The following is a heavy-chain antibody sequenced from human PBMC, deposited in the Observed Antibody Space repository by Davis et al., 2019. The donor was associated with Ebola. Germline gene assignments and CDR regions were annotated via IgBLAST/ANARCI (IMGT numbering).Heavy chain of an antibody. CDR3: ARRPSGGDVDY. J-gene: IGHJ4*02. CDR2: IYYSWST. CDR1: GGSFSGYY. Sequence: SETLSLTCAVYGGSFSGYYWSWIRQPPGKGLEWIGYIYYSWSTNYHPSLKSRVTISLDTPKNQFPLRLTSVTAADTAGYYCARRPSGGDVDYWGQGTLVTVSS. D-gene: IGHD3-16*01. V-gene: IGHV4-59*08.